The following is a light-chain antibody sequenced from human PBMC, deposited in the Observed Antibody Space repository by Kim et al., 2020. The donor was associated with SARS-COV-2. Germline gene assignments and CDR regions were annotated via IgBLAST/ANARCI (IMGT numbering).Light chain of an antibody. Sequence: SASVGDIVTISCRASHSVSINLNWYQQRPGKAPMLLVSAASNLRGGVPSRFSGSGSGIGFTLTISSLQPEDFGSYYCQQTFSTQYSFGQGTKLEI. J-gene: IGKJ2*03. CDR1: HSVSIN. CDR3: QQTFSTQYS. CDR2: AAS. V-gene: IGKV1-39*01.